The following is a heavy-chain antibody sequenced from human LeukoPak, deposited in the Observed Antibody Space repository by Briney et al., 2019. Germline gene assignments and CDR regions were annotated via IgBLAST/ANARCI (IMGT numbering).Heavy chain of an antibody. D-gene: IGHD3-22*01. Sequence: PSETLSLTCTVSGGSISSYYWSWIRQPAGKGLEWIGRIYTSGSTNYNPSLKSRVTMSVDTSKNQFSLKLSSVTAADTAVYYCARDRLTYYYDSSGYSSFDCWGQGTLVTVSS. CDR2: IYTSGST. CDR1: GGSISSYY. V-gene: IGHV4-4*07. J-gene: IGHJ4*02. CDR3: ARDRLTYYYDSSGYSSFDC.